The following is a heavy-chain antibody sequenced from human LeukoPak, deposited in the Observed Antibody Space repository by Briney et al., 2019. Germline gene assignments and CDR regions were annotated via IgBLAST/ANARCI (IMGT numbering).Heavy chain of an antibody. Sequence: SETLSLTCTLSGGSISTYYWSWLRQPPGKGLEWIVYIYHSGITNYNPSLKSRVTISVDTSKNQFSLKLSSVTAADTAVYYCARGGGYASPIGYWGQGALVTVSS. J-gene: IGHJ4*02. V-gene: IGHV4-59*01. CDR2: IYHSGIT. CDR3: ARGGGYASPIGY. D-gene: IGHD5-12*01. CDR1: GGSISTYY.